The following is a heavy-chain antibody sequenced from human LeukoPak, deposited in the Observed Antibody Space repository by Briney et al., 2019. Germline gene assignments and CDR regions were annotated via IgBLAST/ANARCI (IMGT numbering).Heavy chain of an antibody. CDR2: IYYSGST. V-gene: IGHV4-39*01. CDR1: GGSFSSSSYY. CDR3: ARHTEVWFGEAAARDYYYGMDV. J-gene: IGHJ6*02. Sequence: SETLSLTCTVSGGSFSSSSYYWGWIRQPPGKGLEWIGSIYYSGSTYYNPSLKSRVTTSVDTSKNQFSLKLSSVTAADTAVYYCARHTEVWFGEAAARDYYYGMDVWGQGTTVTVSS. D-gene: IGHD3-10*01.